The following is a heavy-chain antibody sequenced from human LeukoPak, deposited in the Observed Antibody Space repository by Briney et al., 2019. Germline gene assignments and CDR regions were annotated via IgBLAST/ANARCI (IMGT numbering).Heavy chain of an antibody. V-gene: IGHV4-59*08. Sequence: SETLSLTCTVSGGSISDYYWSWIQQPPGKGLEWIGYIYYSGSTTYNPSLKSRVTMSVDTSKNQLSLKLSSVTAADTAVYYCARSRSSVDYTFDYWGQGTLVTVSS. J-gene: IGHJ4*02. D-gene: IGHD4-11*01. CDR2: IYYSGST. CDR1: GGSISDYY. CDR3: ARSRSSVDYTFDY.